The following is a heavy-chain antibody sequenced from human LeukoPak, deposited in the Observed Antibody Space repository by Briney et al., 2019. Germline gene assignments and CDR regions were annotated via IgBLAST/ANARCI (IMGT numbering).Heavy chain of an antibody. CDR3: ARVSTIFGVVKISQFDY. Sequence: SETLSLTCTVSGGSISSHYWSWIRQPPGKGLEWIGYIYYSGSTNYNPSLKSRVTISVDTSKNQFSLKLSSVTAADTAVYYCARVSTIFGVVKISQFDYWGQGTLVTVTS. CDR1: GGSISSHY. D-gene: IGHD3-3*01. V-gene: IGHV4-59*11. CDR2: IYYSGST. J-gene: IGHJ4*02.